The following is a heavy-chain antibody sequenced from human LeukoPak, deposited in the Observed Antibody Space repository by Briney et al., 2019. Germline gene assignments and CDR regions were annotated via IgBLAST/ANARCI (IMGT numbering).Heavy chain of an antibody. CDR1: GFTFSSYW. Sequence: GGSLRLSCAASGFTFSSYWMSWVRQAPGKGLEWVANIKQDGSEKYYVDSVKGRFTISRDNAKNSLYLQMNSLRAADTAVYYCARDREVVVAANDAFDIWGQGTMVTVSS. J-gene: IGHJ3*02. D-gene: IGHD2-15*01. V-gene: IGHV3-7*03. CDR3: ARDREVVVAANDAFDI. CDR2: IKQDGSEK.